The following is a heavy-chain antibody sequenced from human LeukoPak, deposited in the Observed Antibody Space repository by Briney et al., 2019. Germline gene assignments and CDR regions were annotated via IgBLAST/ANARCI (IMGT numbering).Heavy chain of an antibody. CDR3: ARGGAARLHFQN. J-gene: IGHJ1*01. Sequence: SETLSLTCTVSGGPISTYYWNWIRQPPGKGLEWIGYIYHSGSTNYNPSLQSRVTISVDTSKNQFSLNLNTVTAADTAVYYCARGGAARLHFQNWGQGTLVTVSS. CDR2: IYHSGST. V-gene: IGHV4-59*01. D-gene: IGHD6-6*01. CDR1: GGPISTYY.